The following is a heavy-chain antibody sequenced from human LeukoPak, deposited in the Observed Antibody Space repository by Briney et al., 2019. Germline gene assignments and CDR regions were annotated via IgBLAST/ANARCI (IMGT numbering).Heavy chain of an antibody. Sequence: GGSLRLSCAASGFTFNTYAMHWVRQAPGKGLEWVAVISYDGSNKYYADSVKGRFTISRDNSKNTLYLQMNSLRAEDTAVYYCARVGTVVHFDYWGRGTLVTVSS. CDR1: GFTFNTYA. CDR3: ARVGTVVHFDY. V-gene: IGHV3-30-3*01. D-gene: IGHD4-23*01. CDR2: ISYDGSNK. J-gene: IGHJ4*02.